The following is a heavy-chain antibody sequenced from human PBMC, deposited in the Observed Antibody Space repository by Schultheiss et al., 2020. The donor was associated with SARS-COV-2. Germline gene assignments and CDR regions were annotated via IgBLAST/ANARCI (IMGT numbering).Heavy chain of an antibody. J-gene: IGHJ4*02. V-gene: IGHV4-34*01. D-gene: IGHD3-10*01. CDR1: GGSFSGYF. CDR2: INHSGST. Sequence: SETLSLTCAIYGGSFSGYFWTWIRQPPGKGLEWLGHINHSGSTNYNPSLKSRVTISVDTSKNQFSLNLSSVTAADTAVYYCAATYGSGYDLDYWGQGTLVTVSS. CDR3: AATYGSGYDLDY.